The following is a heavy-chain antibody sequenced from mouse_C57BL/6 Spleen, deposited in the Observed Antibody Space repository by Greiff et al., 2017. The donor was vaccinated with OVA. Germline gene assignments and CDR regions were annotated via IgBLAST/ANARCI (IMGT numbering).Heavy chain of an antibody. J-gene: IGHJ2*01. D-gene: IGHD2-1*01. CDR3: TRRGNYGNYFDY. CDR1: GYTFTDYE. V-gene: IGHV1-15*01. Sequence: VQLQQSGAELVRPGASVTLSCKASGYTFTDYEMHWVKQTPVHGLEWIGAIDPETGGTAYNQKFKGKAILTADKSSSTAYMELRSLTSEDSAVYYCTRRGNYGNYFDYWGQGTTLTVSS. CDR2: IDPETGGT.